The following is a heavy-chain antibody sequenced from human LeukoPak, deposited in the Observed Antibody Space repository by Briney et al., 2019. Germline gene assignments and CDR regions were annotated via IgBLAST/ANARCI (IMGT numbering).Heavy chain of an antibody. J-gene: IGHJ4*02. CDR2: ISSNGNNE. D-gene: IGHD1-14*01. CDR1: GFIFTSYG. V-gene: IGHV3-30*19. CDR3: SEIKYNNSWFGEF. Sequence: GGSLRLSCVASGFIFTSYGMHWVRQAPGKGLQWAALISSNGNNERYADSVKGRFSISRDNSKNTMYLRMNSLRAEDTAIYYCSEIKYNNSWFGEFWGQGALVTVSS.